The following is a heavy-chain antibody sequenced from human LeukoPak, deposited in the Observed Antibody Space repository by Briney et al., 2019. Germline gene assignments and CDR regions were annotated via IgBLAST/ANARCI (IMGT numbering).Heavy chain of an antibody. CDR2: IKPISGDA. Sequence: GASVNVSCKASGYSFTAYFIFWVRQAPGQGLEWMGWIKPISGDAKSAQKFQDRVTITRDSSINTVYMEVTRLTSDDTALYYCVRGGSDWFYNSPDPWGQGTLVTVSS. CDR3: VRGGSDWFYNSPDP. V-gene: IGHV1-2*02. CDR1: GYSFTAYF. J-gene: IGHJ5*02. D-gene: IGHD6-19*01.